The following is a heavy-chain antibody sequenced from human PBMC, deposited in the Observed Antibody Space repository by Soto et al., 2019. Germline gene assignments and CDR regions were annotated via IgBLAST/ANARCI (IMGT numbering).Heavy chain of an antibody. J-gene: IGHJ4*02. Sequence: SETLSLTCTVSGGSIVSYYWSWIRQPPGKGLEWIGYIYYSGSTNYNPSLKSRVTISVDTSKNQFSLKLSSVTAADTAVYYCARVGYSYASVDYWGQGTLVTVSS. CDR3: ARVGYSYASVDY. CDR2: IYYSGST. V-gene: IGHV4-59*01. D-gene: IGHD5-18*01. CDR1: GGSIVSYY.